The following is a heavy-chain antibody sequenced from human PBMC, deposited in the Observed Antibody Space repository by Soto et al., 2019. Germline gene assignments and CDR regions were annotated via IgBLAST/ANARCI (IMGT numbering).Heavy chain of an antibody. D-gene: IGHD6-6*01. V-gene: IGHV3-7*03. J-gene: IGHJ3*02. Sequence: PGGSLSLSCAASGFTFSSYWMNWVRQAPGKGLEWVSNINRNRSEKYYVDAVKDRFTISRDNAKNSLYLQMNSLRAEDTDVYYCARDLYSSSSKDAFDIWGQGTMVTVSS. CDR3: ARDLYSSSSKDAFDI. CDR1: GFTFSSYW. CDR2: INRNRSEK.